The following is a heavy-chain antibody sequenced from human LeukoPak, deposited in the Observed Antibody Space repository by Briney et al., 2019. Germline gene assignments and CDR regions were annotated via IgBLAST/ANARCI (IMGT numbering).Heavy chain of an antibody. CDR3: ARECSSTTCYTRSFDP. V-gene: IGHV4-59*11. D-gene: IGHD2-2*02. J-gene: IGHJ5*02. CDR1: GGSISSHY. Sequence: SETLSLTCTVSGGSISSHYWSWIRQPPGKGLEWIGYIYHTGTTNYNPSLKSRLSMSIDTSKNQFSLSLSSVTAADTAVYYCARECSSTTCYTRSFDPWGQGTLVTVSS. CDR2: IYHTGTT.